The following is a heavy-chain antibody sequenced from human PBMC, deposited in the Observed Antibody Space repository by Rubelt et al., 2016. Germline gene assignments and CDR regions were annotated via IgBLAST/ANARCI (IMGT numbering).Heavy chain of an antibody. V-gene: IGHV3-21*01. CDR1: GFTFNTCD. D-gene: IGHD6-19*01. CDR3: ARPAIAVAENRYWYFDL. Sequence: GFTFNTCDMHWVSQAPGEGLEWVSSITWSSDYIYYADSGEGRFTISRDNAKNSLYLEVNSLRAKDTAGYYCARPAIAVAENRYWYFDLWGRGTLVTVSS. J-gene: IGHJ2*01. CDR2: ITWSSDYI.